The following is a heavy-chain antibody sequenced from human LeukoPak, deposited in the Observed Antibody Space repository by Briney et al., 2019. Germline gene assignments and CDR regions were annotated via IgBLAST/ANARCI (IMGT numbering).Heavy chain of an antibody. V-gene: IGHV3-33*01. CDR2: IWYDGSNK. J-gene: IGHJ4*02. D-gene: IGHD2-15*01. Sequence: GGSLRLSCAASGFTFSSYGMHWVRQAPGKGLEWVAVIWYDGSNKYYADSVKGRFTISRDNSKNTLYLQMNSLRAEDTAVYYCARGAVVVVAATTEYYFDYWGQGTLVTVSS. CDR1: GFTFSSYG. CDR3: ARGAVVVVAATTEYYFDY.